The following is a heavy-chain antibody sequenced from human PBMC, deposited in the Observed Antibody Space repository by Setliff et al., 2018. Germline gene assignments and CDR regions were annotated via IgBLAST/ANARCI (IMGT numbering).Heavy chain of an antibody. J-gene: IGHJ4*02. CDR1: GFTFSSYW. CDR3: AKAIAPIVVVPAAMLEAY. CDR2: IKQDGSEK. Sequence: GGSLRLSCAASGFTFSSYWMSWVRQAPGKGLEWVANIKQDGSEKYYVDSVKGRFTISRDNAKNPLYLQMNSLRAEDTAVYYCAKAIAPIVVVPAAMLEAYWGQGTLVTVSS. V-gene: IGHV3-7*03. D-gene: IGHD2-2*01.